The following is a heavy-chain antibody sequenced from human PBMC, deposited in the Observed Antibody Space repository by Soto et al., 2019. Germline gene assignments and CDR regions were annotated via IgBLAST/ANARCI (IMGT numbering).Heavy chain of an antibody. CDR1: GGSISSGGYY. J-gene: IGHJ6*03. V-gene: IGHV4-31*03. Sequence: TVSGGSISSGGYYWSWIRQHPGKGLEWIGYIYYSGSTYYNPSLKSRVTISVDTSKNQFSLKLSSVTAADTAVYYCAREASHKTRYYYYYMDVWGKGTTVTVSS. CDR2: IYYSGST. CDR3: AREASHKTRYYYYYMDV.